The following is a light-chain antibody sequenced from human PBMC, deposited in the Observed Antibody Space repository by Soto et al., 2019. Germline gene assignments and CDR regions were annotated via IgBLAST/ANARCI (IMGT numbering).Light chain of an antibody. CDR3: QQYYSTPYT. CDR2: WAS. V-gene: IGKV4-1*01. Sequence: DIVMTQSPDSLAVSLGERATINCKSSQSVLYSSNNKNYLAWYQQKPGQPPKQVIYWASTRESGVPDRCSGSGSGTDFTLTISSLQAEDVAVYYCQQYYSTPYTFGQGAKLEIK. J-gene: IGKJ2*01. CDR1: QSVLYSSNNKNY.